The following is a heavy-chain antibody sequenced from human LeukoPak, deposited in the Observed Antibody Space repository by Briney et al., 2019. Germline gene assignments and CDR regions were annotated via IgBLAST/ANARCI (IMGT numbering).Heavy chain of an antibody. CDR3: ARSGMTTVTTLGY. J-gene: IGHJ4*02. CDR2: ISGSGGST. V-gene: IGHV3-23*01. Sequence: GGSLRLSCAASGFTFSSHAMSWVRQAPGKGLEWVSAISGSGGSTYYADSVKGRSTISRDNSKNTLYLQMNSLRAEDTAVYYCARSGMTTVTTLGYWGQGTLVTVSS. D-gene: IGHD4-17*01. CDR1: GFTFSSHA.